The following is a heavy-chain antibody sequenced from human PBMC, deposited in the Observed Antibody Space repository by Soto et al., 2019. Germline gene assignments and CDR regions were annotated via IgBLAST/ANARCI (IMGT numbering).Heavy chain of an antibody. CDR2: ISSSSYI. CDR3: AVISSSEGGY. CDR1: GFTFSSYS. J-gene: IGHJ4*02. V-gene: IGHV3-21*01. Sequence: PGGSLRLSCAASGFTFSSYSMNWVRQAPGKGLEWVSSISSSSYIYYADSVKGRFTISRDNAKNSPYLQMNSLRAEDTAVYYCAVISSSEGGYWGQGTLVIVSS. D-gene: IGHD6-6*01.